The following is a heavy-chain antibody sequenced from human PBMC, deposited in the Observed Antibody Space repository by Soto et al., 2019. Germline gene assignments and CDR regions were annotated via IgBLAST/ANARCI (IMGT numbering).Heavy chain of an antibody. CDR2: TNHSGST. CDR1: GASFSGYY. V-gene: IGHV4-34*01. CDR3: ARGGGAAGGRRYFDL. Sequence: QVQLQQWGAGLLKPSETLSLTCAVYGASFSGYYWSWIRQPPRKGLEWIGETNHSGSTNYNPPLRSRVTISVDTSKNQFSLKRSSVTAADTVVYYGARGGGAAGGRRYFDLWGRGTLVTVSS. J-gene: IGHJ2*01. D-gene: IGHD6-13*01.